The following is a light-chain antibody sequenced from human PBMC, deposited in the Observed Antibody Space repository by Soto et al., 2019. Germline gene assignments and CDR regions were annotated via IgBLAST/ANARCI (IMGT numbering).Light chain of an antibody. CDR1: QSITSK. V-gene: IGKV3-15*01. Sequence: EIVMTQSPATLSVSPGESATLSCRASQSITSKLSWFQQKPGQAPRLLIYGASTRATGIPTRFSGSGSGTDFTLTISTXQSEDFAVYYCQQYDNWPRTFGQGTKVDIK. CDR3: QQYDNWPRT. CDR2: GAS. J-gene: IGKJ1*01.